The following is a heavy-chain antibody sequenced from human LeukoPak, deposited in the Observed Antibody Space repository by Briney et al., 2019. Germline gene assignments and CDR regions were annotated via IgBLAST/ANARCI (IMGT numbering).Heavy chain of an antibody. CDR2: IYYSGST. J-gene: IGHJ4*02. CDR3: ARDMGTGGNDY. CDR1: GGSISSSSYY. D-gene: IGHD4-23*01. V-gene: IGHV4-39*07. Sequence: PSETLSLTCTVSGGSISSSSYYWGWIRQPPGKGLEWIGSIYYSGSTYYNPSLKSRVTISVDTSKNQFSLKLSSVTAADTAVYYCARDMGTGGNDYWGQGTLVTVSS.